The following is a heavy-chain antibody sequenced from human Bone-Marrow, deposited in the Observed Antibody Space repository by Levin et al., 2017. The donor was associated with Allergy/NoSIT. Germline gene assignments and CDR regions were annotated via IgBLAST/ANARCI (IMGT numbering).Heavy chain of an antibody. CDR3: ARAVGSYLGHFDY. CDR2: INPSGGYT. CDR1: GYTFSSYY. V-gene: IGHV1-46*01. Sequence: ASVKVSCKASGYTFSSYYMHWVRQAPGQVLEWMGIINPSGGYTEYAQKFQGRVTLSRDTSTSTVYMELSSLRSEDTAVYYCARAVGSYLGHFDYWGQGTLVTVSS. J-gene: IGHJ4*02. D-gene: IGHD1-26*01.